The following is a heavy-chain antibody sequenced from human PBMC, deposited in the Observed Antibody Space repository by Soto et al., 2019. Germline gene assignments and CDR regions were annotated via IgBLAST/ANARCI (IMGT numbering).Heavy chain of an antibody. V-gene: IGHV3-23*01. J-gene: IGHJ2*01. Sequence: KGLECVSVISGNGGSTYYADSVKGRFTISRDKAKSTLYLQMNSLRAEDTAVFFFQAEDGIRDVRSVSAFLLNRSSDL. CDR2: ISGNGGST. D-gene: IGHD3-10*02. CDR3: QAEDGIRDVRSVSAFLLNRSSDL.